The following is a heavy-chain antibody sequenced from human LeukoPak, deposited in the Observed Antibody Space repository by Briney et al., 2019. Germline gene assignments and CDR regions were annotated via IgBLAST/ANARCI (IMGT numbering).Heavy chain of an antibody. J-gene: IGHJ3*02. Sequence: GGSLRLSCAASGFTFSSYAMHWVRQAPGKGLEWVAVISYDGSNKYYADSVKGRFTIPRDNSKNTLYLQMNSLRAEDTAVYYCARERQWLVPDAFDIWGQGTMVTVSS. CDR3: ARERQWLVPDAFDI. V-gene: IGHV3-30-3*01. CDR1: GFTFSSYA. D-gene: IGHD6-19*01. CDR2: ISYDGSNK.